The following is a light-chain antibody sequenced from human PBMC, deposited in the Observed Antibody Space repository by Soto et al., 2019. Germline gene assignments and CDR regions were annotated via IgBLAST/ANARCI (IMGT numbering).Light chain of an antibody. V-gene: IGLV1-40*01. CDR2: SNT. CDR3: QSYDSSLTGST. J-gene: IGLJ1*01. Sequence: QSVLTQPPSVSGAPGQTVTISCTGSSSNLGPGFDVHWYQQVPGKAPKLVLYSNTLRPSGVPDRFSGSKSGSSASLAITGLQAEDEADYYCQSYDSSLTGSTFGPGTKVTVL. CDR1: SSNLGPGFD.